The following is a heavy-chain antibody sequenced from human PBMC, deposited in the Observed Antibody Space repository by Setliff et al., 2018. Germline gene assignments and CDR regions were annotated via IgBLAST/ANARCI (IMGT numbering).Heavy chain of an antibody. CDR2: INNYSFKT. J-gene: IGHJ4*02. Sequence: ASVKVSCKTSGYTFTNYGINWVRQAPGQGLEWMGWINNYSFKTNSPQKFLDRLTMTTDTSTSTAYMELRSLRSDDTAVYYCSRLVRYCTTTTCQSVPGAEVWGQGTLVTVSS. D-gene: IGHD2-8*01. CDR1: GYTFTNYG. V-gene: IGHV1-18*01. CDR3: SRLVRYCTTTTCQSVPGAEV.